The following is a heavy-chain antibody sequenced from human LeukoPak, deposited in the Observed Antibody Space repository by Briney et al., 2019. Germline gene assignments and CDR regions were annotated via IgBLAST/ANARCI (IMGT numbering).Heavy chain of an antibody. J-gene: IGHJ4*02. CDR1: GGSISSTYYY. V-gene: IGHV4-39*01. CDR3: ARSPNSGYDPSDY. CDR2: IYYSGTT. Sequence: PSETLSLTCTVSGGSISSTYYYWGWIRQPPGKGLEWIGSIYYSGTTYYKSSLKSRVTISVDTSKNQFSLKLSSVTAADTAVYYCARSPNSGYDPSDYWGQGTLVTVSS. D-gene: IGHD5-12*01.